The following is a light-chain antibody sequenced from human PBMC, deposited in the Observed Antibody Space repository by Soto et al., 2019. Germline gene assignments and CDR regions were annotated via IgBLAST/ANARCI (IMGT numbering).Light chain of an antibody. J-gene: IGKJ4*01. V-gene: IGKV3-20*01. CDR1: QSVSSY. CDR3: QHYGSPLT. CDR2: GAS. Sequence: EIVLTQSPGTLSLSPGERATLSCRASQSVSSYLAWYQQKPGQAPRLLIYGASNRATGIPDRFSGSGSGTDFTLTISRLEPEDFAVYYCQHYGSPLTFGGGTKVDIK.